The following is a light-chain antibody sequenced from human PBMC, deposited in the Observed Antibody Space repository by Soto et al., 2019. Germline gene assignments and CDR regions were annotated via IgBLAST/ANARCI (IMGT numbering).Light chain of an antibody. Sequence: DIQMTQSPSSLSASIGDRVTITCRASQSIGTILNWYQQKPGKAPKVLIYAASSLQSGVPSRFSGSGSGTVFTLTINCLLSPNFASFYCQQSHYHPSFGQATRLEIK. CDR3: QQSHYHPS. CDR1: QSIGTI. J-gene: IGKJ5*01. CDR2: AAS. V-gene: IGKV1-39*01.